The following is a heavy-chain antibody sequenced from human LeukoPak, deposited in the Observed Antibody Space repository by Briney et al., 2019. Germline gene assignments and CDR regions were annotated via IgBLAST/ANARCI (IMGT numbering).Heavy chain of an antibody. Sequence: PGGSLRLSCAASGFTFSDYNMRWIRQAPGKGLEWVSSISRSGSTKYYADSVKGRFTISRDNAKNSLFLQMNSLRAEDTAVYYCARGVAARPLNWFDPWGQGTLVTVSS. CDR1: GFTFSDYN. CDR3: ARGVAARPLNWFDP. D-gene: IGHD6-6*01. V-gene: IGHV3-11*01. CDR2: ISRSGSTK. J-gene: IGHJ5*02.